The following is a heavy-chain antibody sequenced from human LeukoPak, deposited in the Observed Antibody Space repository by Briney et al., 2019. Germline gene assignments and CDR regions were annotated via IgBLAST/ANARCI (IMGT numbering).Heavy chain of an antibody. J-gene: IGHJ5*02. D-gene: IGHD3-9*01. CDR1: GFTFSSYG. CDR2: IWYDGSNK. V-gene: IGHV3-33*01. Sequence: GGSLRLSCAASGFTFSSYGMHWVRQAPGKWLEWVAVIWYDGSNKYYADSVKGRFTTSRDNSKNTLYLQMNSLRAEDTAVYYCARAAYDILTGYYNFWFDPWGQGTLVTVSS. CDR3: ARAAYDILTGYYNFWFDP.